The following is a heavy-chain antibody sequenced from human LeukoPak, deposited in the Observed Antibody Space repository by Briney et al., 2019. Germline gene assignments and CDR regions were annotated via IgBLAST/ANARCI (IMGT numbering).Heavy chain of an antibody. CDR3: AKAYRAVAGPVDY. CDR2: ISYDGSNK. Sequence: GGSLRLSCAASGFTFSSYGMPWVRQAPGKGLEWVAVISYDGSNKYYADSVKGRFTISRDNSKNTLYLQMNSLRAEDTAVYYCAKAYRAVAGPVDYWGQGTLVTVSS. D-gene: IGHD6-19*01. CDR1: GFTFSSYG. V-gene: IGHV3-30*18. J-gene: IGHJ4*02.